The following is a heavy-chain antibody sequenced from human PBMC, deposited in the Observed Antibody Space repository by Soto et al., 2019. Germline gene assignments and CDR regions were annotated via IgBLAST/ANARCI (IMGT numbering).Heavy chain of an antibody. V-gene: IGHV1-18*01. CDR3: ARDPPGNYDCDH. CDR1: GYTFSSYD. CDR2: VDPKKGNT. Sequence: QVQLVQSGTEVKKPGASVKVSCKASGYTFSSYDISWVRQAPGQGLEWMGWVDPKKGNTYYAQSVQGRVTMTTDTSTSTAYMELRSLRSDDTAVYYCARDPPGNYDCDHWGQGTLVTVSS. D-gene: IGHD4-4*01. J-gene: IGHJ4*02.